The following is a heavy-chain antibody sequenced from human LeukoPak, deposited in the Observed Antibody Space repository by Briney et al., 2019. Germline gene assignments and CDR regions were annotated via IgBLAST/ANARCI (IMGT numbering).Heavy chain of an antibody. J-gene: IGHJ4*02. V-gene: IGHV1-2*02. CDR1: GYTFTGYY. CDR3: ATYSAAGRTYYFDY. D-gene: IGHD6-13*01. Sequence: ASVKVSCKASGYTFTGYYMHWVRQAPGQGLEWMGWINPNSGGTNYAQKLQGRVTMTRDTSTSTAYMELRSLRSDDTAVYYCATYSAAGRTYYFDYWGQGALVTVSS. CDR2: INPNSGGT.